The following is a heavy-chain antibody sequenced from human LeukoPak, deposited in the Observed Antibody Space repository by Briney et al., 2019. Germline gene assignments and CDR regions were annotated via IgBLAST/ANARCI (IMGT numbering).Heavy chain of an antibody. CDR2: INHNGNVN. J-gene: IGHJ4*02. D-gene: IGHD1-14*01. CDR3: ATQQGGNPVY. Sequence: GGSLRLSCAASGFTFSSYWMNWARQAPGKGLEWVASINHNGNVNYYVDSVKGRFTISRDNAKNMLYLQVNSLRAEDTAVYYCATQQGGNPVYWGQGTLVTVSS. CDR1: GFTFSSYW. V-gene: IGHV3-7*01.